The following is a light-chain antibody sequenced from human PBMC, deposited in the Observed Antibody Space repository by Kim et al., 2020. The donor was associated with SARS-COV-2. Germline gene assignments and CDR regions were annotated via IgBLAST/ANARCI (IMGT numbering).Light chain of an antibody. J-gene: IGKJ5*01. Sequence: GDRVSITCRAIRDISTELGWYLQKPGKAPELLISGASTLQSGVPSRFSGSGFGTDFTLTISSLQPEDFATYYCLQDYNYPLTFGQGTRLEIK. CDR3: LQDYNYPLT. CDR2: GAS. V-gene: IGKV1-6*01. CDR1: RDISTE.